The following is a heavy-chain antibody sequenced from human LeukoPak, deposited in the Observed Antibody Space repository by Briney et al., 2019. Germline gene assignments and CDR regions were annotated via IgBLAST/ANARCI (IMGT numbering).Heavy chain of an antibody. CDR3: AGPEVRALHI. D-gene: IGHD4/OR15-4a*01. J-gene: IGHJ3*02. CDR1: GGTFSSYV. CDR2: IIPVFAIS. Sequence: ASVKVSCKASGGTFSSYVISWVRQAPGQGLEWMGGIIPVFAISNYAQKFQGRVTITADESTSTFYMDLSSLRSDDTAVYYCAGPEVRALHIWGQGTMVTVSS. V-gene: IGHV1-69*13.